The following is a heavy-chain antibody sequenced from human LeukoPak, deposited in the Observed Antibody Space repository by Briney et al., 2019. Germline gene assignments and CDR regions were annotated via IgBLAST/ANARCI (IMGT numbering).Heavy chain of an antibody. J-gene: IGHJ3*02. Sequence: SETLSLTCTVSGGSISSSSYYWGWIRQPPGKGLEWIGSIYYSGSTYYNPSLKSRVTISEDTSKNQFSLKLSSVTAADTAVYYCARPGVGSGRYGAFDIWGQGTMVTVSS. CDR3: ARPGVGSGRYGAFDI. CDR2: IYYSGST. V-gene: IGHV4-39*07. D-gene: IGHD5-18*01. CDR1: GGSISSSSYY.